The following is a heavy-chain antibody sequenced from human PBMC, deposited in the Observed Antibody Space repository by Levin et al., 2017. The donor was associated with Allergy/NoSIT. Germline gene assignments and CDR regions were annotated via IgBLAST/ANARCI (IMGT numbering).Heavy chain of an antibody. V-gene: IGHV3-23*01. CDR1: GFTFNTFG. J-gene: IGHJ4*02. CDR3: AKDRNRMRLVVTAIDY. D-gene: IGHD2-21*02. CDR2: ISGSGSST. Sequence: LSLTCAASGFTFNTFGMTWVRQAPGKGLEWVSVISGSGSSTYYADSVKGRFTISRDNSKNRLYLQMDSLRAEDTAIYYCAKDRNRMRLVVTAIDYWGQGTLVTVSS.